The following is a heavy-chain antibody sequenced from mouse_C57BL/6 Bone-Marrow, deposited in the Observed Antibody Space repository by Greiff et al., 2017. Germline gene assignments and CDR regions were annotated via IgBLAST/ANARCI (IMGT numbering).Heavy chain of an antibody. J-gene: IGHJ4*01. CDR3: MRGYGYDVRAMDC. D-gene: IGHD2-2*01. CDR2: IRSKSNNYAT. V-gene: IGHV10-1*01. CDR1: GFSFNTYA. Sequence: EVKLVESGGGLVQPKGSLKLSCAASGFSFNTYAMNWVRQAPGKGLEWVARIRSKSNNYATYYADSVKDRFTISRDDSKSMLYLQMNNLKTDDTAMYYCMRGYGYDVRAMDCWGQRTSVTVAS.